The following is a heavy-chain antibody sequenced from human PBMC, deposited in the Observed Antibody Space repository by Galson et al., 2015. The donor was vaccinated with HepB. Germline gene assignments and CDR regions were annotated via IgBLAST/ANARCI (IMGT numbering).Heavy chain of an antibody. D-gene: IGHD5-24*01. Sequence: SLRLSCAASGFTFYKYGMHWVRQIPGKGLEWVASIWFDGSNQNYVDSLKGRITISRDNSNNMLYLQTNSLRAEDTALYYCARGATDTKGFDYWGQGTLVTVSS. CDR3: ARGATDTKGFDY. V-gene: IGHV3-33*08. J-gene: IGHJ4*02. CDR1: GFTFYKYG. CDR2: IWFDGSNQ.